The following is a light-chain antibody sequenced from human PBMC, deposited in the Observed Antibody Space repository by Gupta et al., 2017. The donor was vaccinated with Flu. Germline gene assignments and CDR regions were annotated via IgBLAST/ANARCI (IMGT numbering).Light chain of an antibody. V-gene: IGLV1-40*01. Sequence: QSVLTQPPSVSAAPGQRVTISCTGSSSNIGAGYDVHWYQQLPGTAPKLLIYGHSNRPSGVPDRFSGSKSGTSASLAITGLQAEDEADYYCQSYDSSLSGSRVFGGGTKLTVL. CDR2: GHS. CDR3: QSYDSSLSGSRV. CDR1: SSNIGAGYD. J-gene: IGLJ3*02.